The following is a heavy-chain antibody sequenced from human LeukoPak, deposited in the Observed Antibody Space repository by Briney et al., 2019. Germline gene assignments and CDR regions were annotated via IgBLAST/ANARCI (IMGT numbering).Heavy chain of an antibody. CDR1: GFTFSSYW. J-gene: IGHJ6*02. D-gene: IGHD6-13*01. CDR2: IKQDGSEK. Sequence: GGSLRLSCAASGFTFSSYWMSWVRQAPGKGLEWVANIKQDGSEKYYVDSVKGRFTISRDNAKNSLYLQMNSLRAEDTAVYYCARGAYSSSWYGGYYYYGMDVWGQGTTVTVSS. V-gene: IGHV3-7*01. CDR3: ARGAYSSSWYGGYYYYGMDV.